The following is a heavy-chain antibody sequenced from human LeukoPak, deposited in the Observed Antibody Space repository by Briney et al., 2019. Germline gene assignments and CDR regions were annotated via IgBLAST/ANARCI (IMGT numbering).Heavy chain of an antibody. CDR2: ISAYNGNT. Sequence: GASVKVSCKASGYTFTSYGISWVRQAPGQGLEWMGWISAYNGNTNYAQKLQGRVTMTTDTSTSTAYMELRSLRSDDTAVYYCARDQDPYDFWSGFSSIHYYGMDVWGQGTTVTVSS. D-gene: IGHD3-3*01. J-gene: IGHJ6*02. CDR1: GYTFTSYG. V-gene: IGHV1-18*01. CDR3: ARDQDPYDFWSGFSSIHYYGMDV.